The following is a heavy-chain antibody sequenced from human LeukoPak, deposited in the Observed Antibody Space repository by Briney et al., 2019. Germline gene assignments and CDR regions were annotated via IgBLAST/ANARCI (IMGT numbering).Heavy chain of an antibody. CDR2: INPNSRGT. J-gene: IGHJ3*02. V-gene: IGHV1-2*02. CDR3: ARAKRRTITGTLGVFDI. CDR1: GYTFTDYY. Sequence: ASVKVSCKASGYTFTDYYLHWVRQAPGQGLEWMGWINPNSRGTKYAQKFQGRVTMTRDTSINTEYMELSRLRSDDTAVYYCARAKRRTITGTLGVFDIWGQGTMVTVS. D-gene: IGHD1-20*01.